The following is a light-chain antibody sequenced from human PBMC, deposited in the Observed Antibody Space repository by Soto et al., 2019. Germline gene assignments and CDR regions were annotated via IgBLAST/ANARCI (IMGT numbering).Light chain of an antibody. Sequence: DLVMTQSPDSLTVSLGERATINCKSSQSILSSSNNKNYLVWYQQKPGQPPKVLINWASTRESGVPDRFSGSGSGAYFTLTISSLQAEDVAVYYWQQYYSTPPTFGGGTKLEIK. CDR1: QSILSSSNNKNY. J-gene: IGKJ4*01. CDR2: WAS. CDR3: QQYYSTPPT. V-gene: IGKV4-1*01.